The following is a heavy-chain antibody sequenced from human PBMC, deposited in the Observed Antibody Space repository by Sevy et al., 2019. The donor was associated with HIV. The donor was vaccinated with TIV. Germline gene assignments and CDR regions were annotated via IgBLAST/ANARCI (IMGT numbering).Heavy chain of an antibody. CDR3: TTDAGYSVGWYPSNY. D-gene: IGHD6-19*01. J-gene: IGHJ4*02. Sequence: GGSLRLSCAASGFSVSSHAMHWVRRAPGKGLEWVALISYDGGAQYYVDSVKGRFSISRDNSKNILYLQMNSLRPADTALYYCTTDAGYSVGWYPSNYWGQGTLVTVSS. CDR2: ISYDGGAQ. V-gene: IGHV3-30*04. CDR1: GFSVSSHA.